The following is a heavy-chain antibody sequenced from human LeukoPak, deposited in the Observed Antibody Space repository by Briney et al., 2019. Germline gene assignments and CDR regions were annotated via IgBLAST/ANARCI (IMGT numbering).Heavy chain of an antibody. CDR2: IYYSGST. D-gene: IGHD2-2*01. CDR1: GGSISSSAYY. Sequence: SETLSLTCTVSGGSISSSAYYWGWICQPPGKGLEWIGSIYYSGSTYYNPSLKSRVTISVDTSKNQFSLKLCSVTAADTAVYYCARQRCTSNSCYPNWFDPWGQGTLVTVSS. CDR3: ARQRCTSNSCYPNWFDP. V-gene: IGHV4-39*01. J-gene: IGHJ5*02.